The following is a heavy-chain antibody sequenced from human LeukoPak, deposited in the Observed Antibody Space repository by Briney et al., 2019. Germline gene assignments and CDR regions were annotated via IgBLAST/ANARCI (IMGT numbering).Heavy chain of an antibody. CDR3: ARVGDGLNDAFDI. D-gene: IGHD5-24*01. CDR2: INPNSGGT. J-gene: IGHJ3*02. CDR1: GYTFTGYY. V-gene: IGHV1-2*06. Sequence: APVKVSCKASGYTFTGYYMNWVRQAPGQGLEWMGRINPNSGGTNYAQKFQGRVTMTRDTSISTAYMELSRLRSDDTAFYYCARVGDGLNDAFDIWGQGTMVTVSS.